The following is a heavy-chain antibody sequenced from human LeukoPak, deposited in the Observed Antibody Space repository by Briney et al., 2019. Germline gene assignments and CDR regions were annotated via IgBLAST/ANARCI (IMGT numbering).Heavy chain of an antibody. V-gene: IGHV3-23*01. J-gene: IGHJ4*02. CDR3: AREGQYCSTGRQFDY. Sequence: PGGSLRLSCAASGFTFSSHDIIGVRQAPGKGLEWVSDIGGRDSEQHYAASVKGRFTISRDNSKNTVYLHMSSLRVEDTAKYYCAREGQYCSTGRQFDYWGQGILVTVS. CDR1: GFTFSSHD. CDR2: IGGRDSEQ. D-gene: IGHD2-2*01.